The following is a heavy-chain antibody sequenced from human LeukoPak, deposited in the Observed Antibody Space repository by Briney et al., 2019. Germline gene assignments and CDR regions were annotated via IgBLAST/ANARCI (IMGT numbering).Heavy chain of an antibody. J-gene: IGHJ5*02. CDR3: ASPGELAVAGQTLNWFDP. CDR2: ISSSSSYI. D-gene: IGHD6-19*01. V-gene: IGHV3-21*01. CDR1: GFTFSSYS. Sequence: KSGGSLRLSCAASGFTFSSYSMNWVRQAPGKGLEWVSSISSSSSYIYYADSVKGRFTISRDNAKNSLYLQMNSLRAEDTAVYYCASPGELAVAGQTLNWFDPWGQGTLVTVSS.